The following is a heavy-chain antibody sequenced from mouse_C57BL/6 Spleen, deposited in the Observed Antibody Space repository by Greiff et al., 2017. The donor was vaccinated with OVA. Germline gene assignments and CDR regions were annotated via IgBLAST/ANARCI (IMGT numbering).Heavy chain of an antibody. Sequence: EVHLVESGGGLVKPGGSLKLSCAASGFTFSDYGMHWVRQAPEKGLEWVAYISSGSSTIYYADTVKGRFTISRDNAKNTLFLQMTSLRSEDTAMYYCARFGYYDYAMDYWGQGTSVTVSS. D-gene: IGHD2-3*01. CDR2: ISSGSSTI. V-gene: IGHV5-17*01. CDR3: ARFGYYDYAMDY. J-gene: IGHJ4*01. CDR1: GFTFSDYG.